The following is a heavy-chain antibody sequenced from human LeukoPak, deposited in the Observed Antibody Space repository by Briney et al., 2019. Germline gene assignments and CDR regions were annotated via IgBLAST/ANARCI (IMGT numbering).Heavy chain of an antibody. V-gene: IGHV1-8*02. CDR2: MNPNSGNT. D-gene: IGHD2-15*01. J-gene: IGHJ1*01. CDR1: GYTFTSYD. CDR3: ARGPGRYCSGGSCYSGGRYFQH. Sequence: ASVKVSCKASGYTFTSYDINRVRQATGQGLEWMGWMNPNSGNTGYAQKFQGRVTMTRNTSISTAYMELSSLRSEDTAVYYCARGPGRYCSGGSCYSGGRYFQHWGQGTLVTVSS.